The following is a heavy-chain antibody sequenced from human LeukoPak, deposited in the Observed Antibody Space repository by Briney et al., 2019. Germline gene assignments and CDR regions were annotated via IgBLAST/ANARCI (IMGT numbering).Heavy chain of an antibody. Sequence: GGSLRLSCAASGFTLNIHGMNWVRQAPGKGLEWVSYISSSGSTIYYADSVKGRFTISRDNAKNSLYLQMNSLRAEDTAVYYCAELVITMIGGVWGKGTTVTISS. J-gene: IGHJ6*04. CDR1: GFTLNIHG. CDR2: ISSSGSTI. V-gene: IGHV3-48*04. CDR3: AELVITMIGGV. D-gene: IGHD3-10*02.